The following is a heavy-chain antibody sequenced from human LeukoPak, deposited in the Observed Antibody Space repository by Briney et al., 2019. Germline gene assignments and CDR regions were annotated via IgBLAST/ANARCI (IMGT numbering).Heavy chain of an antibody. V-gene: IGHV1-2*02. D-gene: IGHD1-7*01. CDR3: ARTIKGTLDL. CDR2: INPNSGDT. CDR1: GYTFTGYY. J-gene: IGHJ4*02. Sequence: ASVKVSCKASGYTFTGYYIHWVRQAPGQGLEWMGWINPNSGDTDYAQKFQGRVSMTRDTSISTAYMELSRLRYDDTAVYYCARTIKGTLDLWEQGTLVTVSS.